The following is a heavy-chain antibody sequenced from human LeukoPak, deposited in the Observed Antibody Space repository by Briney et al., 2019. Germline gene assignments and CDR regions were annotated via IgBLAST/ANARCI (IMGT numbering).Heavy chain of an antibody. J-gene: IGHJ4*02. CDR1: RITCSDYW. Sequence: GGSPRLSCAGSRITCSDYWMEWVSQAPGNGLDWVASIRQDGRQKDYADSVKGRFTTSRDNAKKSMYLQMDSLRAEDTAVYYCAALPHRDSSGYHDFWGQGILVTVSS. CDR2: IRQDGRQK. V-gene: IGHV3-7*01. CDR3: AALPHRDSSGYHDF. D-gene: IGHD3-22*01.